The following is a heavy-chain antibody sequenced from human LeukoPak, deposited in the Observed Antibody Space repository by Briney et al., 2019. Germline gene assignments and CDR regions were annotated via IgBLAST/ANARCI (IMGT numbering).Heavy chain of an antibody. CDR3: AREGTV. Sequence: GGSLRLSCAASGFTVGNNYMTWVRQAPGKGLQWISLIYSGGGTLYADSVKGRFTISRDNPKNTLYLQMNSLRAEDTAVYYCAREGTVRGQGTLVTVSS. J-gene: IGHJ4*02. CDR2: IYSGGGT. CDR1: GFTVGNNY. V-gene: IGHV3-66*01. D-gene: IGHD4-11*01.